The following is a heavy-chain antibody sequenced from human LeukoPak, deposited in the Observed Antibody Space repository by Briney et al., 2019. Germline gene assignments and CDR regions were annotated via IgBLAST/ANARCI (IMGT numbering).Heavy chain of an antibody. Sequence: ASVKVSCKASGYTFTGYYMHWVRQAPGQGLEWMGWINPNSGGTNYAQKFQGRVTMTRDTSISTAYMELSRLRSDDTAVYYCARDLRGYYDILTGYYRPYYFDYWGQGTLVTVSS. CDR2: INPNSGGT. J-gene: IGHJ4*02. D-gene: IGHD3-9*01. V-gene: IGHV1-2*02. CDR1: GYTFTGYY. CDR3: ARDLRGYYDILTGYYRPYYFDY.